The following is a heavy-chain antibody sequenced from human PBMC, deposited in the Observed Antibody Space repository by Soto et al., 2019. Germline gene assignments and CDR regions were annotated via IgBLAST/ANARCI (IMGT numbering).Heavy chain of an antibody. Sequence: QVQLVQSGAEVKKPGASVKVSCKASGYTFTGYYMHWVRQAPGQGLEWMGWINPNSGGTNYAQKFQGWVTMTRDTSISTAYMELSRLRSDDTAVYYCARGQYSSSWYEVVQFLQHWGQGTLVTVSS. CDR3: ARGQYSSSWYEVVQFLQH. J-gene: IGHJ1*01. V-gene: IGHV1-2*04. CDR1: GYTFTGYY. D-gene: IGHD6-13*01. CDR2: INPNSGGT.